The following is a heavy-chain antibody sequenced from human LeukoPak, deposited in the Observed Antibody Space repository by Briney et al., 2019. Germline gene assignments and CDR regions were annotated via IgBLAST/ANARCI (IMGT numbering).Heavy chain of an antibody. CDR3: AKGGLYYYDSSGYFDY. CDR1: GFTFSNYA. J-gene: IGHJ4*02. D-gene: IGHD3-22*01. V-gene: IGHV3-23*01. Sequence: GGSLRLSCAASGFTFSNYAMSWVRQAPGKGLEWVSVISGSGGSTYYADSVKGRFTISRDNSKNTLYLQMNSLRAEDTAVYYCAKGGLYYYDSSGYFDYWGQGTLVTVSS. CDR2: ISGSGGST.